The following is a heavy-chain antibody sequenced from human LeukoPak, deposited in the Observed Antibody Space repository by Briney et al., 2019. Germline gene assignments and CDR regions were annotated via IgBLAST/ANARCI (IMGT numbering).Heavy chain of an antibody. CDR1: GFTLGDYA. Sequence: PGRSLRLSCTASGFTLGDYAMSWFRQAPGKGLEWVGFIRSKAYGGTTEYAASVKGRFTISRDDSKSIAYLQMNSLKTEGTAVYYCTRDLFGGYSYGFDYWGQGTLVTVSS. D-gene: IGHD5-18*01. J-gene: IGHJ4*02. V-gene: IGHV3-49*03. CDR3: TRDLFGGYSYGFDY. CDR2: IRSKAYGGTT.